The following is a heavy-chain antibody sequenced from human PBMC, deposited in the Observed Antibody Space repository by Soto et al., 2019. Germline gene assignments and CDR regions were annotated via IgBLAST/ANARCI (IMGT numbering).Heavy chain of an antibody. J-gene: IGHJ6*03. V-gene: IGHV4-59*08. CDR2: IYYSGST. D-gene: IGHD6-13*01. Sequence: SETLSLTCTVSGGSISSYYWSWIRQPPGKGLEWIGYIYYSGSTNYNPPLKSRVTISVDTSKNQFSLKLSSVTAADTAVYYCARAGIAAQNSYYYYYYMDVWGKGTTVTVSS. CDR1: GGSISSYY. CDR3: ARAGIAAQNSYYYYYYMDV.